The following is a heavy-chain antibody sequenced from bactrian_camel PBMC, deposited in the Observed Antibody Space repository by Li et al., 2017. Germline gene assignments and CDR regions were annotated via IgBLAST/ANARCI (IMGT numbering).Heavy chain of an antibody. CDR2: IRSTGSNT. CDR1: GFTFSTCR. CDR3: TRMWRTDYTVFDG. V-gene: IGHV3S25*01. J-gene: IGHJ4*01. D-gene: IGHD2*01. Sequence: QLVESGGGLVQPGGSLTLSCAASGFTFSTCRMNWVRQAPGKGLEWVSTIRSTGSNTYYADSVKGRFTISRDNAKKIMYLQMDSLKLEDTAVYFCTRMWRTDYTVFDGWGQGTQVTVS.